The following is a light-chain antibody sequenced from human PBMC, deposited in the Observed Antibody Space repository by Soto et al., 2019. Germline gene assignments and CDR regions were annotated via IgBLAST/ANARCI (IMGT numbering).Light chain of an antibody. J-gene: IGKJ1*01. CDR3: QQYNSYS. CDR2: HAS. CDR1: QSISNW. Sequence: IQMTQSPSTLPAAVGDRVTITCRASQSISNWLAWYQQKPGKAPKLLIYHASTLESGVPSRFSGSGSGTEFTLTISSLQPDDLATYYCQQYNSYSFGQGTKVDIK. V-gene: IGKV1-5*01.